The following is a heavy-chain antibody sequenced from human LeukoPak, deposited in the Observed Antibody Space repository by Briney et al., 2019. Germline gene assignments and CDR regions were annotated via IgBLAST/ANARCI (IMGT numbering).Heavy chain of an antibody. CDR1: GFTFRNYA. V-gene: IGHV3-30-3*01. J-gene: IGHJ4*02. Sequence: GGSLRLSCAASGFTFRNYAIHWVRQAPGKGLEWVAVISSGGTNKNYADSVKGRFTISRDKAKNTVYLQVNSLISEDTAVYYCARDPVTTWGYFDYWGQGTLVTVSS. D-gene: IGHD4-17*01. CDR3: ARDPVTTWGYFDY. CDR2: ISSGGTNK.